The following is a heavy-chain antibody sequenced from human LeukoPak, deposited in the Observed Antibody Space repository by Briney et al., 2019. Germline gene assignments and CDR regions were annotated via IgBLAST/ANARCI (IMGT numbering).Heavy chain of an antibody. CDR2: ISSSSSYI. V-gene: IGHV3-21*01. CDR1: GFTFSSYS. D-gene: IGHD2-15*01. CDR3: ARDLRDIVVVVAATLDY. Sequence: GGSLRLSCAASGFTFSSYSMNWVRQAPGKGLEWVSFISSSSSYIYYADSVKGRFTISRDNAKNSLYLQMNSLRAEDTAVYYCARDLRDIVVVVAATLDYWGQGTLVTVSS. J-gene: IGHJ4*02.